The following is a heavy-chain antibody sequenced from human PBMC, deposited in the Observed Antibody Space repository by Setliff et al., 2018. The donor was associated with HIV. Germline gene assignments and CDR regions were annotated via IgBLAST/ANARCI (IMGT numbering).Heavy chain of an antibody. CDR1: GYTFTDNY. CDR3: ARIGARRFNYYDDTSQTDY. Sequence: ASVKVSCKASGYTFTDNYIHWVRQAPGQGLEWMAWINSATGGTNYAQNFQDRVTMTRDTSISTAYLELRRLRSDDTALYYCARIGARRFNYYDDTSQTDYWGQGALVTVSS. J-gene: IGHJ4*02. D-gene: IGHD3-22*01. V-gene: IGHV1-2*02. CDR2: INSATGGT.